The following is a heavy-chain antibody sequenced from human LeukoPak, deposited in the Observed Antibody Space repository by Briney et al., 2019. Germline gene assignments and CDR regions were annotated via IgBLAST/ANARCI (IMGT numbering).Heavy chain of an antibody. V-gene: IGHV3-74*01. CDR1: GFTFSNYW. D-gene: IGHD3-22*01. CDR3: ARLYDSSGYYHAFDI. CDR2: INPDGSNT. J-gene: IGHJ3*02. Sequence: PGGSLRLSCAASGFTFSNYWMHWVRQDPGKGLVWVSYINPDGSNTNYADSVKGRFTISRDNSKNTLYLQMNSLRAEDTAVYYCARLYDSSGYYHAFDIWGQGTMVTVSS.